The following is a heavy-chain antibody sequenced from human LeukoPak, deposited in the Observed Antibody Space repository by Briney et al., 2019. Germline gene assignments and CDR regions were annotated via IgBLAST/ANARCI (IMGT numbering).Heavy chain of an antibody. Sequence: ASVKVSCKASGYTFTSYGISWVRQAPGQGLEWMGWISAYNGNTNYAQKLQGRVTMTTDTSTSTAHMELRSLRSDDTAVYYCARVVGALYYFDYWGQGTLVTVSS. V-gene: IGHV1-18*01. D-gene: IGHD1-26*01. J-gene: IGHJ4*02. CDR2: ISAYNGNT. CDR1: GYTFTSYG. CDR3: ARVVGALYYFDY.